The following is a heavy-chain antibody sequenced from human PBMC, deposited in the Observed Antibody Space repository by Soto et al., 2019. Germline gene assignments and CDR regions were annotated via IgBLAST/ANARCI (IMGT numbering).Heavy chain of an antibody. CDR2: ISPDGSIT. V-gene: IGHV3-74*01. J-gene: IGHJ4*02. CDR3: TREVATVPDY. CDR1: GFTFRSYW. D-gene: IGHD6-13*01. Sequence: PGGSLRLSCAASGFTFRSYWMHCVRQAPGKGLVWVSRISPDGSITNYADSVKGRFTISRDNAKNTLFLQMNSLRAEDTAVYYCTREVATVPDYWGQGTLVTVSS.